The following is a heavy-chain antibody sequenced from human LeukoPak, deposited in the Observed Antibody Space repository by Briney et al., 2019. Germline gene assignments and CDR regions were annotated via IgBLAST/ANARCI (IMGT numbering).Heavy chain of an antibody. D-gene: IGHD4-17*01. Sequence: PGGSLRLSCAASGFTFSSYSMNWVCQAPGKGLEWVSSISSSSSYIYYADSVKGRFTISRDNAKNSLYLQMNSLRAEDTAVYYCARVFLYGDYEYFQHWGQGTLVTVSS. V-gene: IGHV3-21*01. J-gene: IGHJ1*01. CDR1: GFTFSSYS. CDR2: ISSSSSYI. CDR3: ARVFLYGDYEYFQH.